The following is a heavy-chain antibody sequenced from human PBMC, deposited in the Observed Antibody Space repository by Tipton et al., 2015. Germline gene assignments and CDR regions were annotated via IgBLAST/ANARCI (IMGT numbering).Heavy chain of an antibody. CDR2: ISYTDGA. Sequence: TLSLTCTVSGGSVTSGSYYWSWIRQPPGKGLEWIGYISYTDGAHYNPALKSRVTMSRDTSKNQFSLKVTSVTAADTAVFYCARETYSDYDFSNWFDPWGQGILVTVSS. J-gene: IGHJ5*02. CDR1: GGSVTSGSYY. CDR3: ARETYSDYDFSNWFDP. V-gene: IGHV4-61*01. D-gene: IGHD5-12*01.